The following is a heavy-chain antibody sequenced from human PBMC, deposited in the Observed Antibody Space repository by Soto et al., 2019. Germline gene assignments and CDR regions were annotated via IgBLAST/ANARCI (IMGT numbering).Heavy chain of an antibody. CDR1: GFTFRSDA. CDR3: AKTKRGVVVVVAATPSYGMYV. V-gene: IGHV3-23*01. J-gene: IGHJ6*02. D-gene: IGHD2-15*01. Sequence: PGGSLRLSCAASGFTFRSDAMSWVRQAPWKGLEWVSAISGSGGSTYYADSVKGRFTISRDNSKNTLYLQMNSLRAEDTAVYYCAKTKRGVVVVVAATPSYGMYVWGQGTTVTVSS. CDR2: ISGSGGST.